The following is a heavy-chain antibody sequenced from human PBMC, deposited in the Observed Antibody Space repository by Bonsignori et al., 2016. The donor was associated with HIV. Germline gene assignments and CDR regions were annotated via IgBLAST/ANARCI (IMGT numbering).Heavy chain of an antibody. D-gene: IGHD2-2*01. CDR2: INPSGGST. J-gene: IGHJ6*03. V-gene: IGHV1-46*01. Sequence: ASVKVSCKASGYTFTSYYMHWVRQAPGQGLEWMGIINPSGGSTSYAQKFQGRVTMTRDTSTSTVYMELSSLRSEDTAVYYCARGDCSSTSCYYYYYYMDVWGKGTTVTVSS. CDR1: GYTFTSYY. CDR3: ARGDCSSTSCYYYYYYMDV.